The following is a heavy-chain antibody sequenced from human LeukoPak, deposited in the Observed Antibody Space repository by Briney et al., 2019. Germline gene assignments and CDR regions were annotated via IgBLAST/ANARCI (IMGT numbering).Heavy chain of an antibody. CDR3: AKEGYDILTGYYSLDYYFDY. CDR1: GFTFSSYG. Sequence: GRSLRLSCAASGFTFSSYGMRWVRQAPGKGLEWVAFIRYDGSNKYYADSVKGRFTISRDNSKNTLYLQMNSLRAEDTAVYYCAKEGYDILTGYYSLDYYFDYWGQGTLVTVSS. D-gene: IGHD3-9*01. J-gene: IGHJ4*02. V-gene: IGHV3-30*02. CDR2: IRYDGSNK.